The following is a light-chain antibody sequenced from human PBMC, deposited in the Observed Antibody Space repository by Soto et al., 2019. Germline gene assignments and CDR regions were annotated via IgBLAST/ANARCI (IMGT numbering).Light chain of an antibody. Sequence: QSALTQPASVSGSPGQSITISCTGTSGDVGGYYYVSWYQQLPGKAPKLMISEVSNRPSGVSNRFSGSKSGNTASLTISGLQAEDEADYYCNSYTRSTKYVFGTGTKVTVL. CDR2: EVS. J-gene: IGLJ1*01. V-gene: IGLV2-14*01. CDR1: SGDVGGYYY. CDR3: NSYTRSTKYV.